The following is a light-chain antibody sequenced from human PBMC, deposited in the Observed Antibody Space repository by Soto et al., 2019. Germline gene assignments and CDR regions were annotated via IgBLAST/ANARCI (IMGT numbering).Light chain of an antibody. CDR1: QTISSW. Sequence: DIQMTQSPSTLSASVGDRVTITCRASQTISSWLVWYQQKPGKAPKLLIYKTSILESGVPSRFSGSGSATEFTLTISSLQPDDFATYYCQQYDSHSYTFGQGTKLEI. CDR2: KTS. J-gene: IGKJ2*01. V-gene: IGKV1-5*03. CDR3: QQYDSHSYT.